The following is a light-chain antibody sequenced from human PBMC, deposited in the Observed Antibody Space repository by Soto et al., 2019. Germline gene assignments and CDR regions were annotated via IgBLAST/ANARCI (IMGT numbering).Light chain of an antibody. CDR3: MQALQTPPWT. CDR2: LGS. CDR1: QSLLHSNGYNY. J-gene: IGKJ1*01. Sequence: DIVMTQSPLSLPVTPGEPASISCRSSQSLLHSNGYNYLDWYLQKPGQSPQLLIYLGSNRASGXPXRXXGSASGTDFTLKLSRVEAEDVGVYYCMQALQTPPWTFGQGTKVEIK. V-gene: IGKV2-28*01.